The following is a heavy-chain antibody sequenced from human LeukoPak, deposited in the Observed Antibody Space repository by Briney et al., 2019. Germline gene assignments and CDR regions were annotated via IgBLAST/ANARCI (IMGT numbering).Heavy chain of an antibody. V-gene: IGHV3-23*01. CDR3: AKGEDCSSTSCYTPDY. Sequence: GGSLRHPCAASGFTFSSYAMSWVRQAPGKGLEWVSAISGSGGSTYYADSVKGRFTISRDNSKNTLYLQMNSLRAEDTAVYYCAKGEDCSSTSCYTPDYWGQGTLVTVSS. CDR1: GFTFSSYA. D-gene: IGHD2-2*02. J-gene: IGHJ4*02. CDR2: ISGSGGST.